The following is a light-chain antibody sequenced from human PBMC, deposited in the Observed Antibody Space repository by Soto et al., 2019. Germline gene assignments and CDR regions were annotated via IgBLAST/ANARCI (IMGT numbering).Light chain of an antibody. CDR2: GAS. J-gene: IGKJ4*01. V-gene: IGKV3-15*01. CDR3: QQYINWPPLT. Sequence: IVMTQTPATLSVSPGERATLSCRASQNIYSNLAWYQQKPGQGPRLLIFGASTRATNIPARFSGSGSGTEFTLTIRSLQSEDFAVYYCQQYINWPPLTFGGGTKVDIK. CDR1: QNIYSN.